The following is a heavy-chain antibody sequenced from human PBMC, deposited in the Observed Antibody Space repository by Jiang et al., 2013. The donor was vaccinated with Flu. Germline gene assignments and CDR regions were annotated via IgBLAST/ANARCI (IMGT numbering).Heavy chain of an antibody. Sequence: QLLESGGGVVQPGGSLRLSCAASGFTFSYYGMHWVRQSPGKGLEWVASLWHDGSNKFYADSVRGRFTIFRDNSRNTLYLQMNSLRREDTAVYYCATLRGSAYDTYLADYWGQGTLVTVSS. V-gene: IGHV3-30*02. D-gene: IGHD5-12*01. J-gene: IGHJ4*02. CDR2: LWHDGSNK. CDR3: ATLRGSAYDTYLADY. CDR1: GFTFSYYG.